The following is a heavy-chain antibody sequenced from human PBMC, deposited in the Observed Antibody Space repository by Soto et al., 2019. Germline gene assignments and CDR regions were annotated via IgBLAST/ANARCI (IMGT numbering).Heavy chain of an antibody. Sequence: ASVKVSCKASGYSFTDYHIHWVRQAPGQGLEWLGRINPKSGGTNYAQKFQGRVTMTRDTSISTAYMELSRLRSDDTAVYYCARDRRNGGKVPWFDPWGQGTLVTVSS. V-gene: IGHV1-2*06. CDR2: INPKSGGT. D-gene: IGHD2-15*01. J-gene: IGHJ5*02. CDR1: GYSFTDYH. CDR3: ARDRRNGGKVPWFDP.